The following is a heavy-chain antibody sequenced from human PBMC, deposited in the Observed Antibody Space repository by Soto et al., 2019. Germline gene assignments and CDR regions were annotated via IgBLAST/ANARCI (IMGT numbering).Heavy chain of an antibody. J-gene: IGHJ6*02. CDR2: IYYSGST. CDR1: GGNSRSYC. Sequence: SVTLSLTKSVSGGNSRSYCGRWIRKHPGKGLEWIGYIYYSGSTNYNPSLKSRVTISVDTSKNQFSLKLSSVTAADTAVYYCARLLRYFDWLSPNHYYYYYGMDVWGQGTTVTVSS. CDR3: ARLLRYFDWLSPNHYYYYYGMDV. D-gene: IGHD3-9*01. V-gene: IGHV4-59*08.